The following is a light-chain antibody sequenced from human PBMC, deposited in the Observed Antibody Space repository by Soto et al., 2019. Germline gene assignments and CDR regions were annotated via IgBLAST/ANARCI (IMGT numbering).Light chain of an antibody. J-gene: IGKJ5*01. CDR1: QDFSNY. CDR3: QQANSCLIT. CDR2: EAS. V-gene: IGKV1-9*01. Sequence: TQLTQSPSILPAFIGDGVHITCRASQDFSNYLAWYQQKPGKAPKLLIYEASSLQSGVPSRISGSGSGTDFTLTISSLQPEDFATYYCQQANSCLITFGQGTRLENK.